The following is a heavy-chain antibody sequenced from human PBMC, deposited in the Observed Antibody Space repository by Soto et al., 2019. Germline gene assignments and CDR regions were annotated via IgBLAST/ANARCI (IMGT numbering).Heavy chain of an antibody. D-gene: IGHD3-10*01. J-gene: IGHJ6*02. CDR2: IYPRDSDI. CDR3: ARQDYINYRGGMDV. Sequence: PGQSLKISCKTSGYSFTSHWIAWVRQMPGNGLEWMGIIYPRDSDIRYRPSFQGQVTISVAKSISTAYLQWSSLKASDTATYYCARQDYINYRGGMDVWVQGTTVTVSS. V-gene: IGHV5-51*01. CDR1: GYSFTSHW.